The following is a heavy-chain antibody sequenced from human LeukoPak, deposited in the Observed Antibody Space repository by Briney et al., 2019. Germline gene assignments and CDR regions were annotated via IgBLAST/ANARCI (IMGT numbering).Heavy chain of an antibody. J-gene: IGHJ3*02. CDR1: DYSISSSNF. Sequence: SDTLSLTCTVSDYSISSSNFWGWIRQPPGKGLEWIAYIYYTGNIYYNPSLKSRVTMSIDTSKNQFSLKLSSVTAADTAVYYCARRVGNRYCSSTSCYGSRLGAFDIWGQGTMVTVSS. V-gene: IGHV4-28*05. CDR2: IYYTGNI. CDR3: ARRVGNRYCSSTSCYGSRLGAFDI. D-gene: IGHD2-2*01.